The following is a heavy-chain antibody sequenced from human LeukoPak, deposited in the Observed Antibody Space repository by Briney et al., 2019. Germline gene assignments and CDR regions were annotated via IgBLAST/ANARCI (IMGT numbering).Heavy chain of an antibody. Sequence: PGGSLKLSCAASGFTFSSYAMSWVRQAPGKGLEWVSSISGNGGYTYYADSVKGRFAISSDNSKNTPYLQMNSLRAEDTAVYYCAKDRPIFKDWGQGTQVTVSS. CDR1: GFTFSSYA. CDR3: AKDRPIFKD. CDR2: ISGNGGYT. V-gene: IGHV3-23*01. J-gene: IGHJ4*02.